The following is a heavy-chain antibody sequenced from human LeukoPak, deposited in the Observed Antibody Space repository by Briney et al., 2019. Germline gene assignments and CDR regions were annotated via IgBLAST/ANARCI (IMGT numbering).Heavy chain of an antibody. D-gene: IGHD6-13*01. J-gene: IGHJ6*02. Sequence: ASVKVSCKASGYTFTGYYMHWVRQAPGQGLEWMGWINPNSGGTNYAQKFQERVTITRDMSTSTAYMELSSLRSEDTAVYYCAAGYSSSWYYYGMDVWGQGTTVTVSS. CDR1: GYTFTGYY. CDR2: INPNSGGT. V-gene: IGHV1-2*02. CDR3: AAGYSSSWYYYGMDV.